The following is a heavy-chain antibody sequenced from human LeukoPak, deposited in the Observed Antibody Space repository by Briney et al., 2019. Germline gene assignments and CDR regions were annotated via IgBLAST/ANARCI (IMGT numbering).Heavy chain of an antibody. CDR3: AREVVAYESSSLSLGY. J-gene: IGHJ4*02. CDR2: INPNSGGT. V-gene: IGHV1-2*02. CDR1: GYTFTGYY. Sequence: GASVKVSCKASGYTFTGYYMNWVRQAPGQGLEWMGWINPNSGGTNYAQKFQGRVTMTRDTSISTAYMELSRLRSDDTAVYYCAREVVAYESSSLSLGYWGQGTLVTVSS. D-gene: IGHD3-22*01.